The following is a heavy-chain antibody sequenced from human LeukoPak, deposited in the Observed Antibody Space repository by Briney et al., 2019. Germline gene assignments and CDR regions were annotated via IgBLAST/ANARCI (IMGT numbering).Heavy chain of an antibody. V-gene: IGHV1-2*02. CDR2: INPNSGGT. D-gene: IGHD1-26*01. Sequence: GASVKVSCKASGYTFTGYYMHWVRQAPGQGLEWMGWINPNSGGTNYAQKFQGRVTMTRDTSISTAYMELSRLRSDDTAVHYCARSQLLEDAFDIWGQGTMVTVSS. CDR3: ARSQLLEDAFDI. CDR1: GYTFTGYY. J-gene: IGHJ3*02.